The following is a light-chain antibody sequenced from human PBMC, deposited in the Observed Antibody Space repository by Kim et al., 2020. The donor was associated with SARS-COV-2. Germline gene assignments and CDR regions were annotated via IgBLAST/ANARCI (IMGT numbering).Light chain of an antibody. J-gene: IGLJ3*02. V-gene: IGLV10-54*04. CDR2: RNN. Sequence: QTATLTCTENNNNVGNQGAAWLQQHQGHPPKLLSYRNNNRPSGISERFSASRSGDTASLTITGLQPEDETDYYCSAWDSSLNVWVFGGGTQLTVL. CDR3: SAWDSSLNVWV. CDR1: NNNVGNQG.